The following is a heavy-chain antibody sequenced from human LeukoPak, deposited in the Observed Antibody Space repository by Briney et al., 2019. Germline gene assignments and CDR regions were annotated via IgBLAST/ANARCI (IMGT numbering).Heavy chain of an antibody. V-gene: IGHV1-46*01. CDR3: ARGILRYFDWLKKGQYYFDY. CDR1: GYTFTSYY. Sequence: ASVKVSCKASGYTFTSYYMHWVRQAPGQGLEWMGIINPSGGSTSYAQKFQGRVTMTRDTSTSTVYMELSSLRSEDTAAYYCARGILRYFDWLKKGQYYFDYWGQGTLVTVSS. CDR2: INPSGGST. D-gene: IGHD3-9*01. J-gene: IGHJ4*02.